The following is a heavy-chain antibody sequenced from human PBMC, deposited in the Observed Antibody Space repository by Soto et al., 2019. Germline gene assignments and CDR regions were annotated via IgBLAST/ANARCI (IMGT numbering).Heavy chain of an antibody. Sequence: ASETLSLTCAVYGGSFSGYYWSWIRQPPGKGLVWIGEINHSGSTNYNPSLKSRVTISVDTSKNQFSLKLSSVTAADTAVYYCARAMGITIFGVVKPRWFDPWGQGTLVTV. CDR1: GGSFSGYY. J-gene: IGHJ5*02. D-gene: IGHD3-3*01. CDR3: ARAMGITIFGVVKPRWFDP. V-gene: IGHV4-34*01. CDR2: INHSGST.